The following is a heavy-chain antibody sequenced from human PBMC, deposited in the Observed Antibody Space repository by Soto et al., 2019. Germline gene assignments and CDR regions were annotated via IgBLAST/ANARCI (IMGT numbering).Heavy chain of an antibody. Sequence: LRLSCAASGFTFSSYWMHWVRQAPGKGLVWVSRINSDGSSTSYADSVKGRFTISRDNAKNTLYLQMNSLRAEDTAVYYCARGPLTYYYDSSGYWALGYWGQGTLVTRLL. CDR1: GFTFSSYW. CDR2: INSDGSST. D-gene: IGHD3-22*01. V-gene: IGHV3-74*01. J-gene: IGHJ4*02. CDR3: ARGPLTYYYDSSGYWALGY.